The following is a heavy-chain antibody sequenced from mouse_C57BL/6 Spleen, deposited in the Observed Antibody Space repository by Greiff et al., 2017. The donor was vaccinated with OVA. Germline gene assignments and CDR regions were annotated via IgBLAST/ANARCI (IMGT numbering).Heavy chain of an antibody. CDR2: IDPSDSYT. CDR3: AIITTVVGFDY. Sequence: QQSCKASGYTFTSYWMHWVKQRPGQGLEWIGEIDPSDSYTNYNQKFKGKSTLTVAKSSSTAYMQLSSLTSEDSAVYYCAIITTVVGFDYWGQGTTLTVSS. CDR1: GYTFTSYW. D-gene: IGHD1-1*01. J-gene: IGHJ2*01. V-gene: IGHV1-69*01.